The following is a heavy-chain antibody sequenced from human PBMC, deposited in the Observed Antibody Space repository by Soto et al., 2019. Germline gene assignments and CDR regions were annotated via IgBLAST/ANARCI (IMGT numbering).Heavy chain of an antibody. V-gene: IGHV5-10-1*01. CDR3: ARGYYGSGRPHLTDTLYYYYYGMDV. CDR1: GYSFTSYW. D-gene: IGHD3-10*01. Sequence: GESLKISCKGSGYSFTSYWISWVRQMPGKGLEWMGRIDPSDSYTNYSPSLQGHVTISADKSISTAYLQWSSLKASDTAMYYCARGYYGSGRPHLTDTLYYYYYGMDVWGQGTTVTFSS. J-gene: IGHJ6*02. CDR2: IDPSDSYT.